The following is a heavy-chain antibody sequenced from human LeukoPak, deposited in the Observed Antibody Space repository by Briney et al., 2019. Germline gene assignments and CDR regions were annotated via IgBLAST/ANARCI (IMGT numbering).Heavy chain of an antibody. CDR2: ISSSSSYI. CDR3: ARGYGLRGYDILTGYPYSYFDY. CDR1: GFTFSSYS. V-gene: IGHV3-21*01. Sequence: GGSLRLSCAASGFTFSSYSMNWVRQAPGKGLEWVSSISSSSSYIYYADSVKGRFTISRDNAKNSLYLQMNSLRAEDTAVYYCARGYGLRGYDILTGYPYSYFDYWGQGTLVTVSS. J-gene: IGHJ4*02. D-gene: IGHD3-9*01.